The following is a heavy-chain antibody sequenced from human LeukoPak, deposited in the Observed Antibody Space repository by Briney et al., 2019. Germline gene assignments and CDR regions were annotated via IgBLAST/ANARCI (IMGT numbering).Heavy chain of an antibody. CDR1: GGSISSYY. Sequence: SETLSLTCSVSGGSISSYYWSWIRQPPGKGLEWIGYIYYSGSTNYNPSLKSRVTISVDTSKNQFSLKLSSVTAADTAVYYCASFPLGYGSGSYADYWGQGTLVTVSS. V-gene: IGHV4-59*01. CDR3: ASFPLGYGSGSYADY. D-gene: IGHD3-10*01. J-gene: IGHJ4*02. CDR2: IYYSGST.